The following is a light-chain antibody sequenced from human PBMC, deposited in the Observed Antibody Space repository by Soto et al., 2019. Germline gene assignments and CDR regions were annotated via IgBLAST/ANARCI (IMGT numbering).Light chain of an antibody. CDR1: QSVSSSY. CDR3: QQYGSSPLWT. Sequence: DIVLTQSPGTLSLSPGDRATLSCRARQSVSSSYLAWYQQKPGQAPRLLIYGASSRATGIPDRFRGSGAGTDFTLTISRLEPEDCAVYYCQQYGSSPLWTFGQGTKVEIK. CDR2: GAS. J-gene: IGKJ1*01. V-gene: IGKV3-20*01.